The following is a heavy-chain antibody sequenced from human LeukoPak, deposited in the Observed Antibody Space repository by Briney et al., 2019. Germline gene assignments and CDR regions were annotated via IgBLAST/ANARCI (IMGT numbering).Heavy chain of an antibody. CDR2: TYYKSAWFN. D-gene: IGHD6-19*01. V-gene: IGHV6-1*01. Sequence: SQTLSLTCAISGDSVSRDSIAWNWIRQSPSRGLEWLGRTYYKSAWFNDYAVSVKGRIIINPDTSKNQFSLQLNSVTPEDTAVYYCARGTGWPQCDYWGQGTLVTVSS. CDR3: ARGTGWPQCDY. CDR1: GDSVSRDSIA. J-gene: IGHJ4*02.